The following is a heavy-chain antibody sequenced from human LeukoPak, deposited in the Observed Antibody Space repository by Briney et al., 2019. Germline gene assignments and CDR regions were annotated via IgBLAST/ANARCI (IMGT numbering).Heavy chain of an antibody. J-gene: IGHJ4*02. CDR1: GGSISSGDYY. CDR3: ARDFGGYSYGLGPNFDY. Sequence: SETLSLTCTVSGGSISSGDYYWSWIRQPPGKGLERIGYIYYSGSTYYNPSLKSRVTISVDTSKNQFSLKLSSVTAADTAVYYYARDFGGYSYGLGPNFDYWGEGTLVTVSS. D-gene: IGHD5-18*01. CDR2: IYYSGST. V-gene: IGHV4-30-4*01.